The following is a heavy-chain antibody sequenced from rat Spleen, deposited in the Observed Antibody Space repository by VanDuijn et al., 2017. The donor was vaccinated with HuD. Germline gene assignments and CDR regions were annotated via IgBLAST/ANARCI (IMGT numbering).Heavy chain of an antibody. V-gene: IGHV3-3*01. J-gene: IGHJ2*01. Sequence: EVQLQESGPGLVKPSQSLSLTCSVTFYSITSSYRWSWIRKFPGNKLEWMGYINSAGSPNYNPSLKSRISITRDTSKNQFFLQVNSVTTEDTATYYCARDNNYKAYWGQGVMVTVSS. CDR2: INSAGSP. CDR1: FYSITSSYR. D-gene: IGHD1-10*01. CDR3: ARDNNYKAY.